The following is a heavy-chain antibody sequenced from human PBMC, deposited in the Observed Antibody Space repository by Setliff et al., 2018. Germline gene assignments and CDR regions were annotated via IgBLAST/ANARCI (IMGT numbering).Heavy chain of an antibody. CDR2: IYYRGDT. V-gene: IGHV4-39*01. D-gene: IGHD1-1*01. CDR1: GDSISSRRNY. CDR3: ARTGTYRYFDY. J-gene: IGHJ4*02. Sequence: PSETLSLTCTVSGDSISSRRNYWGWFRQPAGKELEWIGRIYYRGDTYYNPSLKGRLTISVDTAQNQFSLRLTSVTAADTAVYYCARTGTYRYFDYLGQGALVTVSS.